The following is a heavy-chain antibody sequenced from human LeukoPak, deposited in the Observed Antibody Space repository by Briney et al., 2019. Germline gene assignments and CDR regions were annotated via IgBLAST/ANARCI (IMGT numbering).Heavy chain of an antibody. CDR1: GGTFSSYA. CDR3: AIGRDYYDSSGYYSYYFDY. V-gene: IGHV1-69*13. Sequence: GASVKVSCKASGGTFSSYAISWVRQAPGQGLEWMGGIIPIFGTANYAQKFQGRVTITADESTSTAYMELSSLRSEDTAVYYCAIGRDYYDSSGYYSYYFDYWGQGTLVTVSS. J-gene: IGHJ4*02. CDR2: IIPIFGTA. D-gene: IGHD3-22*01.